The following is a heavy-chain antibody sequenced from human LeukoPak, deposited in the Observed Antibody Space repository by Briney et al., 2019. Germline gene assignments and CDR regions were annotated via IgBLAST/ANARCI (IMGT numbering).Heavy chain of an antibody. V-gene: IGHV3-30*04. J-gene: IGHJ4*02. CDR2: ISYDGSNK. D-gene: IGHD6-19*01. Sequence: LSGGSLRLSCAASGFTFSSYAMHWVRQAPGKGLEWVAVISYDGSNKFYADSVKGRFTFSRDNSKNTLYLQMNSLRAEDTAVYYCAKGPWLAYPYYFDYWGQGTLVTVSS. CDR1: GFTFSSYA. CDR3: AKGPWLAYPYYFDY.